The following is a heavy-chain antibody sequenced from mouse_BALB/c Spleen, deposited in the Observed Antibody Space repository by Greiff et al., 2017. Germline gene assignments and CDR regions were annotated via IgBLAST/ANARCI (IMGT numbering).Heavy chain of an antibody. Sequence: VQLQQSGAELVRPGSSVKISCKASGYAFSSYWMNWVKQRPGQGLEWIGQIYPGDGDTNYNGKFKGKATLTADKSSSTAYMQLSSLTSEDSAVYFCALITTVVATDYWGQGTTLTVSS. D-gene: IGHD1-1*01. CDR2: IYPGDGDT. J-gene: IGHJ2*01. CDR1: GYAFSSYW. CDR3: ALITTVVATDY. V-gene: IGHV1-80*01.